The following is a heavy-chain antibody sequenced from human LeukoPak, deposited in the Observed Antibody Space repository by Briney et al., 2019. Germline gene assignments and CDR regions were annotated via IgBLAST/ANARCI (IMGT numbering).Heavy chain of an antibody. Sequence: GGSLRLSCAASGFTFSSYGMHWVRQAPGKGLEWVAVIWYDGSNKYYADSVKGRFTISRDNSKNTLYLQMNSLRAEDTAVYYCARGSYGDYGVDYWGQGTLVTVSS. CDR2: IWYDGSNK. CDR3: ARGSYGDYGVDY. D-gene: IGHD4-17*01. CDR1: GFTFSSYG. V-gene: IGHV3-33*08. J-gene: IGHJ4*02.